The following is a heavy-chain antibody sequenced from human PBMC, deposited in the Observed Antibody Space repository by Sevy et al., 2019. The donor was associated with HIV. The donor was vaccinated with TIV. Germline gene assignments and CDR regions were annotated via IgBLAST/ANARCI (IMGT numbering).Heavy chain of an antibody. Sequence: SETLSLTCTVSGGSISSYYWSWIRQPPGKGLEWIGYIYYSGSTNYNPSLKSRVTISVDTSKNQFSLKLSSVTAADTAVYYCARVAAPDAFDIWGQGIMVTVSS. V-gene: IGHV4-59*13. CDR1: GGSISSYY. J-gene: IGHJ3*02. CDR2: IYYSGST. D-gene: IGHD6-13*01. CDR3: ARVAAPDAFDI.